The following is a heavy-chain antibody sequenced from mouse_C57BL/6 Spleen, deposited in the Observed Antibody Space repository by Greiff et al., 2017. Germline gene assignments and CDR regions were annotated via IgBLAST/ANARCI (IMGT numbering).Heavy chain of an antibody. D-gene: IGHD4-1*01. J-gene: IGHJ1*03. V-gene: IGHV1-55*01. CDR1: GYTFTSYW. CDR2: IYPGSGST. Sequence: QVQLQQPGAELVKPGASVQMSCKASGYTFTSYWITWVKQRPGQGLEWIGDIYPGSGSTNYNEKFKSKATLTVDTSSSTAYMQLSSLTSEDSAVYYCARAPNGDGYFDVWGTGTTVTVSS. CDR3: ARAPNGDGYFDV.